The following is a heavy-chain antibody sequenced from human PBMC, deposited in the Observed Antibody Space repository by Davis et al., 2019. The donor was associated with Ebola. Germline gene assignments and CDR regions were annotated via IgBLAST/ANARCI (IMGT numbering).Heavy chain of an antibody. CDR2: ISGSGGGT. Sequence: GESLKISCETSGFIFRNYAMSWLRQAPGKGLEWVSTISGSGGGTYYADSVRGRFTISRDNSKNTLHLQMNTLRAEDTAVYYCAKEAAPTTGADYWGQGTLVTVSS. V-gene: IGHV3-23*01. CDR3: AKEAAPTTGADY. D-gene: IGHD4-17*01. J-gene: IGHJ4*02. CDR1: GFIFRNYA.